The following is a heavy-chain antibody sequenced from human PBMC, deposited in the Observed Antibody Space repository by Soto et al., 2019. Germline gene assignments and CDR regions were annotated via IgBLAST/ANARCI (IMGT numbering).Heavy chain of an antibody. CDR3: TRGPRPSSVGTGVF. Sequence: LRLSCAASGFVFEMYWMHWVRQTPGKGPEWVSRISDDGARTDYADSVKGRFTISRDNAKNSLYLQMNSLRAEDTAVYYCTRGPRPSSVGTGVFWGLGALVTVSS. CDR2: ISDDGART. CDR1: GFVFEMYW. J-gene: IGHJ4*02. V-gene: IGHV3-74*01. D-gene: IGHD3-10*01.